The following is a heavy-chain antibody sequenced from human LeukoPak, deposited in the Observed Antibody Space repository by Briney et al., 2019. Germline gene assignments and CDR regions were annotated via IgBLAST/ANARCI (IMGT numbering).Heavy chain of an antibody. CDR3: TTTQYSDSSLRY. Sequence: GGSLRLSCAASGFSFIDAWMSWVRQSPDKGLEWVGRIKSNDVGGTSANAAPVEGRFTISRDDSKNTLYLQMNSLKTEDTAVYYCTTTQYSDSSLRYWGQGTPVTVSS. CDR2: IKSNDVGGTS. CDR1: GFSFIDAW. J-gene: IGHJ4*02. D-gene: IGHD1-26*01. V-gene: IGHV3-15*01.